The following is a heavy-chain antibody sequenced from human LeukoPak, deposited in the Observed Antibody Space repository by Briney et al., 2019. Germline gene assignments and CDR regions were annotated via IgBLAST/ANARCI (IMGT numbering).Heavy chain of an antibody. D-gene: IGHD3-22*01. J-gene: IGHJ4*02. CDR1: GFTVSSNY. V-gene: IGHV3-53*04. CDR3: ARVDSGGYYEFDF. CDR2: LFSGGGT. Sequence: PGGSLRLSCAASGFTVSSNYMTWVRQAPGKGLEWVSTLFSGGGTSYADSVKGRFTISRHNSKNTLYLQMNSLRAEDTAVYYCARVDSGGYYEFDFWGQGTLVTVSS.